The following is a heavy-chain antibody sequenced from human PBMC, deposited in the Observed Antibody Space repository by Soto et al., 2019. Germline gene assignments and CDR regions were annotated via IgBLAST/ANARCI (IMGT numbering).Heavy chain of an antibody. CDR2: MYYSGTT. V-gene: IGHV4-39*07. CDR3: ARGHHSGYDHFDY. J-gene: IGHJ4*02. D-gene: IGHD5-12*01. Sequence: SETLSLTCTVSGGSISSSDFYWGWLRQTPGKGLEFIGSMYYSGTTYYNPSLKSRVTISVDTAENQFSLKLSSVTAADTAVYHCARGHHSGYDHFDYWGQGILVTVSS. CDR1: GGSISSSDFY.